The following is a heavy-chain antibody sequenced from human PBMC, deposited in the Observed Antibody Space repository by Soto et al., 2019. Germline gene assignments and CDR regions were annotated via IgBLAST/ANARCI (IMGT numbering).Heavy chain of an antibody. Sequence: TSETLSLTCTVSGGSISSYYWSWIRQPPGKGLEWIGYIYYSGSTNYNPSVKGRFTISRDNSKNMLYLQMNSLRVEDTALYYCARDGIGGTAFRGFLDYWGQGTLVTVSS. CDR1: GGSISSYY. CDR2: IYYSGST. V-gene: IGHV4-59*12. CDR3: ARDGIGGTAFRGFLDY. J-gene: IGHJ4*02. D-gene: IGHD1-1*01.